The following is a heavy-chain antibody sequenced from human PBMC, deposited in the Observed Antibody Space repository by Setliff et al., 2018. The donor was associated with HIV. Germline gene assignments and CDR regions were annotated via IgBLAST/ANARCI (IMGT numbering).Heavy chain of an antibody. Sequence: ASVKVSCKASGYIFTSYYRHWLRQVPGQGLEWMGIVDPSGGSTHYAQKFEGRVTITRDTSTSTFHMELSSLTSEDRSIYSCARDGRAVTSLMVVVSLKTGMDVWG. J-gene: IGHJ6*02. CDR2: VDPSGGST. V-gene: IGHV1-46*01. D-gene: IGHD3-22*01. CDR3: ARDGRAVTSLMVVVSLKTGMDV. CDR1: GYIFTSYY.